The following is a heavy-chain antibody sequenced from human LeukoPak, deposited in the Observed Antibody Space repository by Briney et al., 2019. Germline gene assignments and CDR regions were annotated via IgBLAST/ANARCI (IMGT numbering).Heavy chain of an antibody. CDR2: IYYSGTT. CDR1: GGSISSYY. D-gene: IGHD2-21*01. Sequence: SETLSLTCTVSGGSISSYYWSLIRQPPWKGLEWIEYIYYSGTTNYNPSLKSRVTISVDTSKNQFSLKLSSVTAADTAVYYCARDVVATVWSQRAYNWFDPWGQGTLVTVSS. J-gene: IGHJ5*02. CDR3: ARDVVATVWSQRAYNWFDP. V-gene: IGHV4-59*12.